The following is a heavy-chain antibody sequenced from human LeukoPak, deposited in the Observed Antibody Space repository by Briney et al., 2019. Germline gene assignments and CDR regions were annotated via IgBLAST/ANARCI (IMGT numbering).Heavy chain of an antibody. J-gene: IGHJ4*02. CDR1: GFIFSSQS. V-gene: IGHV3-74*01. Sequence: PGGSLTLSCAASGFIFSSQSMNWVRQAPGKGLEWVSRINTDGSPTTYADSVKGRFTISRDNAKNTLYLQMNSLRAEDTAVYYCARAADYYASGIFYWGQGTLVTVSS. CDR3: ARAADYYASGIFY. D-gene: IGHD3-10*01. CDR2: INTDGSPT.